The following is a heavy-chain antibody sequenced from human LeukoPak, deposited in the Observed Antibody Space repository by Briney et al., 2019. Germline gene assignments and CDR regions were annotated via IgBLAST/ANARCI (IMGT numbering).Heavy chain of an antibody. J-gene: IGHJ4*02. V-gene: IGHV4-30-2*01. CDR2: IYHSGST. Sequence: PSQTLSLTCTVSGGSISSGGYYWSWIRQPPGKGLEWIGYIYHSGSTYYNPSLKSRVTISVDRSKNQFSLKLSSVTAADTAVYYCARDVTYSNYVRYFDYWGQGTLVTVSS. CDR1: GGSISSGGYY. CDR3: ARDVTYSNYVRYFDY. D-gene: IGHD4-11*01.